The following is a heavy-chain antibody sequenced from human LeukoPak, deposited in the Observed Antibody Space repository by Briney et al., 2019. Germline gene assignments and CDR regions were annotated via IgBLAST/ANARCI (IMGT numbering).Heavy chain of an antibody. J-gene: IGHJ5*02. CDR2: ISGSGGST. D-gene: IGHD3-3*01. Sequence: GGSLRLSCTASGFTFSSYAMSWVRQAPGKGLEWVSAISGSGGSTYYADSVKGRFTISRDNSKNTLYLQMNSLRAEDTAVYYCAKDSFNGNDFWSGYQAGWFDPWGQGTLVTASS. CDR3: AKDSFNGNDFWSGYQAGWFDP. V-gene: IGHV3-23*01. CDR1: GFTFSSYA.